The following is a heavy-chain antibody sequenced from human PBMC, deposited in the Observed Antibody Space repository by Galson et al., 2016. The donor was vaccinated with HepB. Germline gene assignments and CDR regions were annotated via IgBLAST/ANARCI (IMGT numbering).Heavy chain of an antibody. CDR2: IYYSGRT. CDR3: ARDDSGGWYGFHYGMDV. D-gene: IGHD6-19*01. J-gene: IGHJ6*02. CDR1: GASISGYY. V-gene: IGHV4-59*01. Sequence: ETLSLTCTVSGASISGYYLSWIRQPPGKGLEWIGYIYYSGRTNYNPSLKSRVTISVDTSKNQFSLKLSSVTAADTAVYYCARDDSGGWYGFHYGMDVWGQGTPVTVSS.